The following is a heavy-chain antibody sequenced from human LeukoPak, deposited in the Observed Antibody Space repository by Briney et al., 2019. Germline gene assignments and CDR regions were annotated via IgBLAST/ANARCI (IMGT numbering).Heavy chain of an antibody. Sequence: GGSLRLSCAASGFTFSSYGMHWVRQAPGKGLEWVAVISYDGSNKYYADSVKGRFTISRDNSKNTLYLQMNSLRAEDTAVYYCAKPDGVGRELQRPFDYWGQGTLVTVSS. CDR1: GFTFSSYG. D-gene: IGHD1-26*01. J-gene: IGHJ4*02. CDR3: AKPDGVGRELQRPFDY. V-gene: IGHV3-30*18. CDR2: ISYDGSNK.